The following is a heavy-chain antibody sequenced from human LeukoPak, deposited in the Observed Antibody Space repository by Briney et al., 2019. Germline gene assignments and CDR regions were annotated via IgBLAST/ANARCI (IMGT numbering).Heavy chain of an antibody. CDR2: ISSSGSTI. CDR3: ARDVNWNYCDY. CDR1: GFTFSSYE. V-gene: IGHV3-48*03. J-gene: IGHJ4*01. D-gene: IGHD1-20*01. Sequence: GGTLRLSCAASGFTFSSYEMNWVRQAPGKGLEWVSYISSSGSTIYYADSVKGRFTISRDNAKNSLYLQMNSLRAEDTAVYYCARDVNWNYCDYWGHGTLVTVSS.